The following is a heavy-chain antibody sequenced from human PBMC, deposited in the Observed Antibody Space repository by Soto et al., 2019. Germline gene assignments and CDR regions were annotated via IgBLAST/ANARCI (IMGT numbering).Heavy chain of an antibody. CDR1: GGSLSSNY. J-gene: IGHJ5*02. V-gene: IGHV4-59*12. Sequence: PSETLSLTCTVSGGSLSSNYWTWIRQPPGKGLEWIGNVYYSGNTNYNPSLKSRVTMSMDTSENRFSLRLNSVTAADTAVYYCARGPHYYYESENYKGDTFDPWGPGTLVTVSS. CDR2: VYYSGNT. CDR3: ARGPHYYYESENYKGDTFDP. D-gene: IGHD3-10*01.